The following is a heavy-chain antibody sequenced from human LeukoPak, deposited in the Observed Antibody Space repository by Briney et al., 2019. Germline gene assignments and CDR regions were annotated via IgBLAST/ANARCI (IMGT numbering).Heavy chain of an antibody. V-gene: IGHV4-61*02. D-gene: IGHD2-15*01. CDR2: IYTSGST. CDR3: ARDQGGMDYFDY. CDR1: GGSISSGSYY. J-gene: IGHJ4*02. Sequence: SQTLSLTCTVSGGSISSGSYYWSWIRQPAGKGLEWIGRIYTSGSTNYNPSLKSRVTISVDTSKNQFSLKLSSETAADTAVYYCARDQGGMDYFDYWGQGTLVTVSS.